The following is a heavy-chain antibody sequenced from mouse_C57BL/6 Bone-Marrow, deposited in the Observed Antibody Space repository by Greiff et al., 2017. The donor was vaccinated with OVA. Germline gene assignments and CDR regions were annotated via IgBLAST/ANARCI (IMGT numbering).Heavy chain of an antibody. J-gene: IGHJ2*01. V-gene: IGHV1-76*01. CDR3: ARRDYYGSSSYYFDY. D-gene: IGHD1-1*01. CDR1: GYTFTDYY. Sequence: QVQLKESGAELVRPGASVKLSCKASGYTFTDYYINWVKQRPGQGLEWIARIYPGSGNTYYNEKFKGKATLTAEKSSSTAYMQLSSLTSEDSAVYFCARRDYYGSSSYYFDYWGQGTTLTVSS. CDR2: IYPGSGNT.